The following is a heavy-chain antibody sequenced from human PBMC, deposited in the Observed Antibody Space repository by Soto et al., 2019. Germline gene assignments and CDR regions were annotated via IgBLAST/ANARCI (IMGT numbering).Heavy chain of an antibody. CDR1: GGTFSSNA. CDR2: VIPIFGTV. D-gene: IGHD2-15*01. V-gene: IGHV1-69*12. CDR3: ASGRLECSGGTCYSGDYYYGMDV. Sequence: QVQLVQSGAEVKKPGSSVKVPCKASGGTFSSNALTWVRQAPGQGLEWMGGVIPIFGTVNYAQKFQGRFTFTADDSTSTAYMYLSSLKSGDTAVYYCASGRLECSGGTCYSGDYYYGMDVWGRGTTVTVSS. J-gene: IGHJ6*02.